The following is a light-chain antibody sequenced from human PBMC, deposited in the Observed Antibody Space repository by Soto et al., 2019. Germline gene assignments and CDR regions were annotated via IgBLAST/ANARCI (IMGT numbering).Light chain of an antibody. V-gene: IGKV1-5*03. Sequence: DIQMTQSPSTLSASVGVRVTITCRASQSISSWLAWYQQKPGKAPKLLIYKASSLETGVPSRFSGSGSGTEFTLTISSLQPDDFATYYCQQYGDYTAFGRGTKVEI. CDR3: QQYGDYTA. CDR2: KAS. CDR1: QSISSW. J-gene: IGKJ4*02.